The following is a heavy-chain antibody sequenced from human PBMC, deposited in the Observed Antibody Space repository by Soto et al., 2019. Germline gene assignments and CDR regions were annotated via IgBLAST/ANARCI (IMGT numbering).Heavy chain of an antibody. Sequence: PSETLSLTCAVSGGSISSGRYSWSWIRQPPGKGLEWIGYIYHSGSTYYNPSLKSRVTISVDRSKKQFSLKLSSVTAADTAVYYCARTRIVGTEGRWFDPWGQGTLVTVSS. CDR2: IYHSGST. D-gene: IGHD3-10*01. CDR1: GGSISSGRYS. J-gene: IGHJ5*02. CDR3: ARTRIVGTEGRWFDP. V-gene: IGHV4-30-2*01.